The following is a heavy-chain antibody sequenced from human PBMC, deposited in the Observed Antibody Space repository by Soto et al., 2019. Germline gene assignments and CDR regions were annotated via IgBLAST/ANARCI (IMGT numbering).Heavy chain of an antibody. CDR3: ARMATFGSLNWFDP. CDR1: GYSFTNND. V-gene: IGHV1-8*01. Sequence: VASVKVSCQASGYSFTNNDVSWVRQATGQGLEWMGWMNPGSGDTGYAQKFQGRVTMTRDISIATAYMELSSLRSDDTAIYYCARMATFGSLNWFDPWGQGTLVTVSS. D-gene: IGHD3-16*01. CDR2: MNPGSGDT. J-gene: IGHJ5*02.